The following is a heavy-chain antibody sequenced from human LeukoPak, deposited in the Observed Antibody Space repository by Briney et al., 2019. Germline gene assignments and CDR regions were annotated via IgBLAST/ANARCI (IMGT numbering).Heavy chain of an antibody. CDR2: INWDGGST. J-gene: IGHJ4*02. Sequence: GGSLRLSCAASGFTFDDYGMSWVRQAPGKGLEWVSGINWDGGSTGYADSVKGRFTISRDNAKNSLYLQMNSLGAEDTALYYCARERSYYGSGSYYFDYWGQGTLVTVSS. CDR3: ARERSYYGSGSYYFDY. V-gene: IGHV3-20*04. D-gene: IGHD3-10*01. CDR1: GFTFDDYG.